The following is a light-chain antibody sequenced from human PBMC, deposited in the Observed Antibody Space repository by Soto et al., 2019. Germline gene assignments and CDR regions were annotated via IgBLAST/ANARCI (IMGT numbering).Light chain of an antibody. J-gene: IGKJ5*01. CDR3: QQRSNWPLIT. CDR1: QSVSSY. V-gene: IGKV3-11*01. CDR2: DAS. Sequence: EIVLTQSPATLSLSPGEIATLSCSASQSVSSYLAWYQQKPGQAPRLLIYDASNRATGIPARFSGSGSGTDFTLTISSIEPEDFAVYYCQQRSNWPLITFGQGTRLEIK.